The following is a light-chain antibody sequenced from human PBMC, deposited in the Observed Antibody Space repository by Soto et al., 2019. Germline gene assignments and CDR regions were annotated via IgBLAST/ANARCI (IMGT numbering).Light chain of an antibody. CDR3: QQYESLPLT. Sequence: DIQMTQSPSSLSASLGDRVTIXXQASQDISNYLNWYQQKPGKAPKLXIYDASNLETGVPSRFSGSGSGTGFTFTISSLQPEDFATYYCQQYESLPLTFGQGTRLEIK. J-gene: IGKJ5*01. CDR2: DAS. CDR1: QDISNY. V-gene: IGKV1-33*01.